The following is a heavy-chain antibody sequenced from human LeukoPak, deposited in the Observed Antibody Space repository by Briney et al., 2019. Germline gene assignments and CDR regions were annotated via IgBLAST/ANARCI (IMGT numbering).Heavy chain of an antibody. CDR1: GYIFTGYY. J-gene: IGHJ6*03. CDR3: AVAMGSSPTHYYYYYMDV. D-gene: IGHD5-18*01. V-gene: IGHV1-2*02. Sequence: ASVKVSCKASGYIFTGYYMHWVRQAPGQGLEWMGWINPNSGGTNYAQKFQGRVTMTRDTSISTAYMDLSSLRSDDTAVYYCAVAMGSSPTHYYYYYMDVWGKGTTVTVSS. CDR2: INPNSGGT.